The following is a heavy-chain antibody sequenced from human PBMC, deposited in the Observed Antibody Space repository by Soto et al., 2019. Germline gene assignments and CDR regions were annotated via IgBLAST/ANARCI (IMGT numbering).Heavy chain of an antibody. CDR2: ISYDGSNK. D-gene: IGHD1-1*01. CDR3: ARDKGGKDY. J-gene: IGHJ4*02. Sequence: GGSLRLSCAASGFTFSSYAMHWVRQAPGKGLEWVAVISYDGSNKYYADSVKGRFTISRDNSKNTLYLQMNSLRAEDTAVYYCARDKGGKDYWGQGTLVTVSS. CDR1: GFTFSSYA. V-gene: IGHV3-30-3*01.